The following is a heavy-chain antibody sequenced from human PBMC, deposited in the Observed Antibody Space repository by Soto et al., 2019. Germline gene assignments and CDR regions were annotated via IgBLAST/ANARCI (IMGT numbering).Heavy chain of an antibody. CDR2: IYYTGNT. CDR1: DGSINSYY. CDR3: ARRGILDS. J-gene: IGHJ4*02. Sequence: QVQLQESGPKLVKPSETLSLTCTVPDGSINSYYWTWIRQPPGKGLEWIGYIYYTGNTNYNPSLKSRVTISIDTSKNQFSLKLSSVTAADTAVYYCARRGILDSWGQGILVTVSS. D-gene: IGHD2-15*01. V-gene: IGHV4-59*08.